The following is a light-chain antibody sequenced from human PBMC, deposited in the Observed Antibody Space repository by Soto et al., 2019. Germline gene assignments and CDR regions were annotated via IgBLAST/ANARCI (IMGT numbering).Light chain of an antibody. Sequence: EIVLTQSPGTLSLSPGERATLSCRASQSVSNNYLAWYQQKPGQAPRLLISGASSRATGIPDRFSGSGSATDFTLTISRLEPEDSALYYCQHYGRSPITFGQGTRLEIK. CDR2: GAS. CDR1: QSVSNNY. J-gene: IGKJ5*01. V-gene: IGKV3-20*01. CDR3: QHYGRSPIT.